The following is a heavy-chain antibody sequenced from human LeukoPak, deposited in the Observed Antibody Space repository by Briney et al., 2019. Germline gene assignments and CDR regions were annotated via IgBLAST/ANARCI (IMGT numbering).Heavy chain of an antibody. J-gene: IGHJ4*02. V-gene: IGHV4-59*12. CDR1: GGSISSYY. Sequence: SETLSLTCTVSGGSISSYYWSWIRQSPGKGLEWIGYIYYSGSTYYNPSLKSRVTISVDTSKNQFSLKLSSVTAADTAVYYCTRVTIFGVPDYFDYWGQGTLVTVSS. CDR2: IYYSGST. CDR3: TRVTIFGVPDYFDY. D-gene: IGHD3-3*01.